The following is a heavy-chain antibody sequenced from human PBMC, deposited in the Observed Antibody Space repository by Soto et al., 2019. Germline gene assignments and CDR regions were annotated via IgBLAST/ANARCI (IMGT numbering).Heavy chain of an antibody. CDR1: GFSLSTSGVG. D-gene: IGHD3-3*01. Sequence: QITLKESGPTLVKPTQTLTLTCTFSGFSLSTSGVGVGWIRQPPGKALEWLALIYWDDDKRYSPSLKSRLTITKDTSKNQVVLTMTNMDPVDTATYYCAHRLYDFWSGYYWFDPWGQGTLVTVSS. V-gene: IGHV2-5*02. CDR2: IYWDDDK. J-gene: IGHJ5*02. CDR3: AHRLYDFWSGYYWFDP.